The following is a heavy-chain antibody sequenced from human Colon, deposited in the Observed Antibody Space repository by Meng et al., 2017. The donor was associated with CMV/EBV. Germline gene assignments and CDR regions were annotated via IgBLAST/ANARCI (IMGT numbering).Heavy chain of an antibody. CDR1: GASTGTNY. CDR3: ARMPGASVGFDY. V-gene: IGHV4-59*01. D-gene: IGHD5/OR15-5a*01. CDR2: VFYRGSI. Sequence: SENLSLTCTVSGASTGTNYWSWVRQPPGKGLEWIGYVFYRGSIKYNPSLKSRVTISVDTSKNQVSLTLTSVTAADTAVYYCARMPGASVGFDYWGQGALVTVSS. J-gene: IGHJ4*02.